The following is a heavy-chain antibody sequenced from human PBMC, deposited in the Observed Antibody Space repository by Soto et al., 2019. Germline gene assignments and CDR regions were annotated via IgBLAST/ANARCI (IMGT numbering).Heavy chain of an antibody. CDR2: IKQDGSEK. CDR3: ASHGVYCSSIACYKGTHYYYYALDV. J-gene: IGHJ6*02. CDR1: GFTFSTYW. D-gene: IGHD2-2*01. V-gene: IGHV3-7*03. Sequence: EVQLVESGGGVVQPGGSLRLSCAASGFTFSTYWMSWVRQAPGKGLEWVANIKQDGSEKYYVDSVKDRFIISRDNAKDSLFLQMDSLRAEDTAVYYCASHGVYCSSIACYKGTHYYYYALDVWGQGTTVTISS.